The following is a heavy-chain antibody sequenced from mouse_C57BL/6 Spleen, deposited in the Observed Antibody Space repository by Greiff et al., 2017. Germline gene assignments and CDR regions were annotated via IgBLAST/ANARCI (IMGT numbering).Heavy chain of an antibody. J-gene: IGHJ3*01. CDR3: APYYDYGVFAY. D-gene: IGHD2-4*01. Sequence: QVQLQQPGAELVKPGASVKLSCKASGYTFTSYWMHWVKQRPGQGLEWIGMIHPNSGSTNYNEKFKSKATLTVDKSSSTAYMQLSSLTSEDSAVYYCAPYYDYGVFAYGGQGTLVTVSA. V-gene: IGHV1-64*01. CDR2: IHPNSGST. CDR1: GYTFTSYW.